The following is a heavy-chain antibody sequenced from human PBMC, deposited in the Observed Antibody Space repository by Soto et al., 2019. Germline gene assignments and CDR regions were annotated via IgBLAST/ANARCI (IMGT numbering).Heavy chain of an antibody. D-gene: IGHD2-2*01. CDR3: ARDSTNRAAFDI. Sequence: QVQLQESGPGLVKPSQTLSLTCSVSGGSISSGGYYWSWTRQHPGKGLEWIGFIYYGGSTFFNPSRQRRVSISVDTSKNQFSLTLSSVTAADTAIYYCARDSTNRAAFDIWGQGTMVTVSS. J-gene: IGHJ3*02. CDR1: GGSISSGGYY. V-gene: IGHV4-31*03. CDR2: IYYGGST.